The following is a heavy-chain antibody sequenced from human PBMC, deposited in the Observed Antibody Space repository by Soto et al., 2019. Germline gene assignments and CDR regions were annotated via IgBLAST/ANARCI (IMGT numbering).Heavy chain of an antibody. CDR2: ISSTTNYI. Sequence: NPGGSLRLSCAASGFTFTGYSMNWVRQAPGKGLEWVSSISSTTNYIYYGDSMKGRFTISRDNAKNSLYLEMNSLRAEDTAVYYCARESEDLTSNFDYWGQGTLVTVSS. CDR3: ARESEDLTSNFDY. CDR1: GFTFTGYS. V-gene: IGHV3-21*06. J-gene: IGHJ4*02.